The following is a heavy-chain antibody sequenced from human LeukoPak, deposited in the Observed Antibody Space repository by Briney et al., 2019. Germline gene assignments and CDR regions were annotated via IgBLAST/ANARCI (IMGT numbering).Heavy chain of an antibody. J-gene: IGHJ5*02. V-gene: IGHV3-23*01. CDR2: ISGSGGST. Sequence: QPGGSLRLSCAASGFNFRNHAMSWVRQASGKGLKWVSVISGSGGSTYYGDPVKGRFTISRDNSKNTLYLQMNSLRAEDTAVYFCAKAMTSVVTPGASWGQGTLVTVSS. D-gene: IGHD4-23*01. CDR1: GFNFRNHA. CDR3: AKAMTSVVTPGAS.